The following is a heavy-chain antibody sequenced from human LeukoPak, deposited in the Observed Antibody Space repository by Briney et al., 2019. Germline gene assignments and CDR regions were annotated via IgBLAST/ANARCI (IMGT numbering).Heavy chain of an antibody. D-gene: IGHD3-10*01. CDR3: ARAPSPYYIDY. J-gene: IGHJ4*02. CDR1: GGTFSTYT. Sequence: SVKVSCKASGGTFSTYTIIWVRQAPGQGLEWMGGIIPIFGTANYAQKFQGRVTVTADESTSTAYMELSSLRSEDTAVYYCARAPSPYYIDYWGQGTLVTVSS. V-gene: IGHV1-69*13. CDR2: IIPIFGTA.